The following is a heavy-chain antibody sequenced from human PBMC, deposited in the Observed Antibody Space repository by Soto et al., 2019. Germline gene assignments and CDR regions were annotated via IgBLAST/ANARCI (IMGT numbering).Heavy chain of an antibody. CDR1: GGSISSGGYS. J-gene: IGHJ5*02. V-gene: IGHV4-30-2*01. CDR3: ARVPSP. CDR2: IYHSGST. Sequence: QLQLQESGSGLVKPSQTLSLTCAVSGGSISSGGYSWSWIRQPPGKGLEWIGYIYHSGSTYYNPPLKQGAPISVDRSKNHSSWKLSPGPAAATAVFYCARVPSPGGKGPLVTFSS.